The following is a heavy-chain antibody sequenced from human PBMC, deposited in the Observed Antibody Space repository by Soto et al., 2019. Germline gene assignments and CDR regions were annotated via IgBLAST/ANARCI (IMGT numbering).Heavy chain of an antibody. V-gene: IGHV4-31*03. CDR3: ARGQMITMVRGVTYYFDY. CDR2: IYYSGST. D-gene: IGHD3-10*01. CDR1: GGSISSGGYY. Sequence: QVQLQESGPGLVKPSQTLSLTCTVSGGSISSGGYYWSWIRQHPGKGLEWIGYIYYSGSTYYNPSLKSRVTISVDTSKNQFSLKLSSVTAADTAVYYCARGQMITMVRGVTYYFDYWGQGTLVTVSS. J-gene: IGHJ4*02.